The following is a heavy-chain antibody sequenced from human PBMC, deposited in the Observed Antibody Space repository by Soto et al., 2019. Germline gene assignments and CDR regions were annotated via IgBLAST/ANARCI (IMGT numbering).Heavy chain of an antibody. CDR3: ARALGSWGAYYFDY. D-gene: IGHD3-16*01. Sequence: QITLKESGPTLVKPTQTLTLTCTVSGFSLNTYGVGVGWIRQPPGKALEWLALIYWDDDKRYSPSLKSRLTRSKDTSKNQVVLTMTNMDPVDTVTYYCARALGSWGAYYFDYWCQGTLVTVSS. CDR2: IYWDDDK. CDR1: GFSLNTYGVG. J-gene: IGHJ4*02. V-gene: IGHV2-5*02.